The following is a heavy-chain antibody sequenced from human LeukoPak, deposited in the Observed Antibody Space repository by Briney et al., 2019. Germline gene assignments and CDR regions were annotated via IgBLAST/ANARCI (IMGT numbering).Heavy chain of an antibody. Sequence: GGSLRLSCAASGFTFSDYYMSWFRQAPGEGLEWVSYISSSSSYTNYADSVKGRFTISRDNAKTSLYLQMNSLRAEDTAVYYCARRPYGDYVDYWGQGTLVTVSS. CDR3: ARRPYGDYVDY. D-gene: IGHD4-17*01. V-gene: IGHV3-11*06. CDR2: ISSSSSYT. J-gene: IGHJ4*02. CDR1: GFTFSDYY.